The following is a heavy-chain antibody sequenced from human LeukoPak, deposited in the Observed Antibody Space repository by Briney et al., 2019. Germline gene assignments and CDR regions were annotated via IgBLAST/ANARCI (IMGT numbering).Heavy chain of an antibody. CDR1: GGSISSYY. J-gene: IGHJ6*03. CDR3: ARVRWSYYGSGRHVYYMDV. Sequence: SETLSLTCTVSGGSISSYYWSWIRQPAGKGLEWIGRIYTSGTTHYNPSLKSRVTISVDTSKNQFSLKLSSVTAADTAVYYCARVRWSYYGSGRHVYYMDVWGKGTTVTISS. D-gene: IGHD3-10*01. CDR2: IYTSGTT. V-gene: IGHV4-4*07.